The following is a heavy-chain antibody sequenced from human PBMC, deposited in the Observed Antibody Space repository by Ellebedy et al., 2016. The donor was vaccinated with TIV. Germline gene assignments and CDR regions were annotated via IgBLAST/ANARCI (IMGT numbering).Heavy chain of an antibody. J-gene: IGHJ6*02. V-gene: IGHV4-59*01. CDR2: IYYTGST. Sequence: SETLSLTXTVPGGYLRTYYWSWIRQSPEKGLEWIGYIYYTGSTDYNPSLKGRATISVDTSKNQFSLNLRSVTAADTASYFCARALAASGKVTYHYGMDLWGQGTTVIVSS. D-gene: IGHD6-13*01. CDR1: GGYLRTYY. CDR3: ARALAASGKVTYHYGMDL.